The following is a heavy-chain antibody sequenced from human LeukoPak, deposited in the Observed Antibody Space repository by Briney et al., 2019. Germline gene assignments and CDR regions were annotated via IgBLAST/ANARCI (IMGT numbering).Heavy chain of an antibody. D-gene: IGHD2-15*01. V-gene: IGHV3-9*01. Sequence: GRSLRLSCAASGFAFDDYAMHWVRQAPGKGLEWVSGISRNSGSIGYADSVKGRFTISRDNAKNSLYLQMNSLRAEDTALYYCAKAGLAADAFDIWGQGTMVTVSS. CDR1: GFAFDDYA. CDR3: AKAGLAADAFDI. CDR2: ISRNSGSI. J-gene: IGHJ3*02.